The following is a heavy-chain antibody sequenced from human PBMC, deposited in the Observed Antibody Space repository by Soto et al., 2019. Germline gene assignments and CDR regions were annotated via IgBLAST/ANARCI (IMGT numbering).Heavy chain of an antibody. CDR3: AREDNARWARD. J-gene: IGHJ4*02. Sequence: QVLLVQSGAEVKKPGASVKVSCKASGYTFNKFGITWVRQAPGQGLEWMGWISAYNGNTKYAQRLQGRVTMTTDTSTSTAYMELRSLRSDDTAVYYCAREDNARWARDWGQGTLVTVS. CDR1: GYTFNKFG. V-gene: IGHV1-18*01. CDR2: ISAYNGNT. D-gene: IGHD1-1*01.